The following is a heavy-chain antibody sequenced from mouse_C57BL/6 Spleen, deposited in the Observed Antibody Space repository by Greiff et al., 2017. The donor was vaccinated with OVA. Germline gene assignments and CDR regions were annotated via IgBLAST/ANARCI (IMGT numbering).Heavy chain of an antibody. J-gene: IGHJ3*01. CDR1: GYTFTSYW. Sequence: QVQLQQPGAELVMPGASVKLSCKASGYTFTSYWMHWVKQRPGQGLEWIGEIDPSDSYTNYNQKFKGKSTLTVDKSSSTAYMQLSSLTSEDSAVYYCARNDGSRAYWGQGTLVTVSA. CDR3: ARNDGSRAY. D-gene: IGHD1-1*01. V-gene: IGHV1-69*01. CDR2: IDPSDSYT.